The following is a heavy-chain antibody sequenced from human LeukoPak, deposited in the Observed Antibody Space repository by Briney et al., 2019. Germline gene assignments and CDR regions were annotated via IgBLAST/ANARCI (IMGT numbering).Heavy chain of an antibody. CDR2: ISYDGSNK. Sequence: GRSLRLSCVASGFTFSSYAMHWVRQAPGKGLEWVAVISYDGSNKYYADSVKGRFTISRDNSKNTLYLQMNSLRAEDTAVYYCARMLLGYRSSTSCPFFDYWGQGTLVTVSS. CDR3: ARMLLGYRSSTSCPFFDY. V-gene: IGHV3-30*04. D-gene: IGHD2-2*01. CDR1: GFTFSSYA. J-gene: IGHJ4*02.